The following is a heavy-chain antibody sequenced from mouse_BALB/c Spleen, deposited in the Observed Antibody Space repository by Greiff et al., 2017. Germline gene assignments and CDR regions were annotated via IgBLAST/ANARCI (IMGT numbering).Heavy chain of an antibody. CDR3: ARARYDYAMDY. Sequence: EVQLVESGPGLVKPSQSLSLTCTVTGYSITSDYAWNWIRQFPGNKLEWMGYISYSGSTSYNPSLKSRISITRDTSKNQFFLQLNSVTTEDTATYYCARARYDYAMDYWGRGTSVTVSS. V-gene: IGHV3-2*02. CDR1: GYSITSDYA. CDR2: ISYSGST. J-gene: IGHJ4*01. D-gene: IGHD2-14*01.